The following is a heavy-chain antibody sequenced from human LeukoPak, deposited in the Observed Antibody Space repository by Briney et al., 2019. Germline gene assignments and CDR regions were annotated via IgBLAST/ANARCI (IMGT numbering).Heavy chain of an antibody. CDR1: GFTFSSYE. D-gene: IGHD6-19*01. J-gene: IGHJ4*02. V-gene: IGHV3-48*03. Sequence: GGSLRLSCAASGFTFSSYEMNWVRQAPGKGLEWVSYISSSGSTIYYADSVKGRFTISRDNAKNSLYLQMNSLRAEDTAVYYCARVSVGAGTLDYWGQGTLVTVSS. CDR2: ISSSGSTI. CDR3: ARVSVGAGTLDY.